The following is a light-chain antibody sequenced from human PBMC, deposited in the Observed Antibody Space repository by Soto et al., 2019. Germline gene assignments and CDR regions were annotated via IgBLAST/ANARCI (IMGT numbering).Light chain of an antibody. CDR3: QQRSNWPPYT. V-gene: IGKV3-11*01. J-gene: IGKJ2*01. CDR1: QSVRSY. Sequence: IVFTQSPATLSLSPGDRATLSCRASQSVRSYLAWYQQKPGQAPRLLIYDASNWATGIPATVSGSGSGTDFTLTISSLEPEDFAVYYCQQRSNWPPYTCGQGTKLEIK. CDR2: DAS.